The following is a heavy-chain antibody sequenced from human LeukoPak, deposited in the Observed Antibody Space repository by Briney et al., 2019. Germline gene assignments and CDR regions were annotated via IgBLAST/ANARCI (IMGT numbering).Heavy chain of an antibody. CDR3: AKEVGYDGSGYDDY. CDR2: IRYDGSNK. J-gene: IGHJ4*02. Sequence: GGSLRLSCAASGFTFSSYGMHWVRQAPGKGLEWVAFIRYDGSNKYYADSVKGRFTISRDNSKNTLYQQMNSLRAEDTAVYYCAKEVGYDGSGYDDYWGQGTLVTVSS. CDR1: GFTFSSYG. D-gene: IGHD3-22*01. V-gene: IGHV3-30*02.